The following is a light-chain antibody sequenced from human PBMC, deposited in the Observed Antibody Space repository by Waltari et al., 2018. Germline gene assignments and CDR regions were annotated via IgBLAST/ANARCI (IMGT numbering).Light chain of an antibody. J-gene: IGLJ1*01. Sequence: SYKVTQPPSVSVSPGQTATITFTGDDLGEKYPCWYQQKPGQPPTLIIYQDSQRPSGIPDRCSGSNSGKTATLTISGTQAMDEADDHCQAWDTTSLEYVFGTGTKLTVL. CDR3: QAWDTTSLEYV. CDR2: QDS. CDR1: DLGEKY. V-gene: IGLV3-1*01.